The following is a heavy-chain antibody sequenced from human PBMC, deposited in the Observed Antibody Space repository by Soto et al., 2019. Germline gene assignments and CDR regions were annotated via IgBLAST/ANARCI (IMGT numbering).Heavy chain of an antibody. J-gene: IGHJ3*01. Sequence: VGSLRLSCASSVFTFSSYTMNCVRHSPGKGLEWVSGVSGRGADKFYADSVKGRFTISRDNSINLLFLQMNDLRAEDTAVYFCAVTRLYDHFHYHRDGFNFWGQGTMVTVS. D-gene: IGHD3-22*01. CDR2: VSGRGADK. V-gene: IGHV3-23*01. CDR1: VFTFSSYT. CDR3: AVTRLYDHFHYHRDGFNF.